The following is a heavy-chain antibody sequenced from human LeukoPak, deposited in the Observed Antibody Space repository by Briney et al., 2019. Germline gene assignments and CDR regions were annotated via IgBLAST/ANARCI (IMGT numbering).Heavy chain of an antibody. CDR1: GGSISGSYYY. D-gene: IGHD3-22*01. CDR2: IYYSGST. V-gene: IGHV4-39*01. J-gene: IGHJ4*02. CDR3: ARVDTSVYYYFDY. Sequence: PSETLSLTCTVSGGSISGSYYYWGWIRQPPGKGLEWIGRIYYSGSTYYNPSLKSRVTISVDTSKNQFSLTLSSVTAADTAVYYCARVDTSVYYYFDYWGQGTLVTVSS.